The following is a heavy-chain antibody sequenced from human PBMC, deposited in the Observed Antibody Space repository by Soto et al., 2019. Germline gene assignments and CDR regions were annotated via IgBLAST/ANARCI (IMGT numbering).Heavy chain of an antibody. CDR1: GFTFSSYT. J-gene: IGHJ4*02. CDR3: XXXXXXXXXX. Sequence: ESGGGLVKPGGSLRLSCAASGFTFSSYTMIWVRQAPGKGLEWVSXXXXXXXXXXXXXXXXXRFXISRDNAKNSLYLQMXXXXXXXXXXXXXXXXXXXXXXXWGQXTLVXVSS. V-gene: IGHV3-21*01. CDR2: XXXXXXXX.